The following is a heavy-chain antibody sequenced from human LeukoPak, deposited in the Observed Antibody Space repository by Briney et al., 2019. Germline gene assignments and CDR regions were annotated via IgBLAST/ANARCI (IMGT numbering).Heavy chain of an antibody. CDR3: ARTLPRDCSSTSCPRSDYYYMDV. CDR1: GYCFTSYW. J-gene: IGHJ6*03. CDR2: IYHGDSDT. D-gene: IGHD2-2*01. Sequence: GGALQISCEGSGYCFTSYWIGWVRPMPGKGLGWMGIIYHGDSDTRYSPSFQGQVTISADKSISTAYLQWSSLKASDTAMYYCARTLPRDCSSTSCPRSDYYYMDVWGKGTTVTVSS. V-gene: IGHV5-51*01.